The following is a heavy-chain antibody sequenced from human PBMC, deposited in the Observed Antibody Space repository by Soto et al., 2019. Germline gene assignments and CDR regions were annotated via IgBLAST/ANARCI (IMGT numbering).Heavy chain of an antibody. CDR1: GYTFTSYG. Sequence: ASVKVSCKASGYTFTSYGISWVRQAPGQGLEWMGWISAYNGNTNYAQKLQGRVTMTTDTSTSTAYMELRSLRSDDTAVYYCARDLSPSTFDRHCSGSYSYYYYMDCWGKGTTVTVSS. CDR3: ARDLSPSTFDRHCSGSYSYYYYMDC. D-gene: IGHD3-10*02. V-gene: IGHV1-18*01. CDR2: ISAYNGNT. J-gene: IGHJ6*03.